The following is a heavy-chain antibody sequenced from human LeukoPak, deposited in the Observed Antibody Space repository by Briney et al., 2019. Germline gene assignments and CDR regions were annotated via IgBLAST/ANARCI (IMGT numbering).Heavy chain of an antibody. Sequence: PGGSLRLSCAASGFTFSDYYMSWIRQAPGKGLEWVSYISSSGSTIYYADSVKGRFTISRDNAKNSLYLQMNSLRAEDTAVYYCARDIPLSRYFDWFPFWGQGTLVTVSS. J-gene: IGHJ4*02. CDR1: GFTFSDYY. D-gene: IGHD3-9*01. CDR3: ARDIPLSRYFDWFPF. V-gene: IGHV3-11*01. CDR2: ISSSGSTI.